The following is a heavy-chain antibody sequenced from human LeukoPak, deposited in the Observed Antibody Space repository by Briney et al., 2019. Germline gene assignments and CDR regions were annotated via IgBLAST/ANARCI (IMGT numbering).Heavy chain of an antibody. CDR2: ITPILGIA. V-gene: IGHV1-69*04. D-gene: IGHD3-22*01. Sequence: ASVKVSCKASGGTFSSYAISWVRQAPGQGLEWMGRITPILGIANYAQKFQGRVTITADKSTSTAYMELSSLRSEDTAVYYCARDNYYDSSDAFDIWGQGAMVTVSS. J-gene: IGHJ3*02. CDR3: ARDNYYDSSDAFDI. CDR1: GGTFSSYA.